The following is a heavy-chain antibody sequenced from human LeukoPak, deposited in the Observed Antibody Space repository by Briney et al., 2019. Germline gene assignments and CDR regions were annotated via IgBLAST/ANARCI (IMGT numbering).Heavy chain of an antibody. Sequence: GRSLRLSCAASGFTFSSYWMHWVRQAPGKGLVWVSRINSDGSSTSYADSVKDRFTISRDNSKNTLYLQMNSLRAEDTAVYYCARGGYCSSTSCSKGRYYYYGMDVWGQGTTVTVSS. J-gene: IGHJ6*02. CDR2: INSDGSST. V-gene: IGHV3-74*01. D-gene: IGHD2-2*01. CDR3: ARGGYCSSTSCSKGRYYYYGMDV. CDR1: GFTFSSYW.